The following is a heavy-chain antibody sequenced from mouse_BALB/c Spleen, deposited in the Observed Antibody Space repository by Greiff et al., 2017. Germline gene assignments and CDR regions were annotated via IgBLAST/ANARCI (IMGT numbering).Heavy chain of an antibody. Sequence: VQLQQSGAELVRPGALVKLSCKASGFNFKDYYMHWVKQRPEQGLEWIGWIDPENGNTIYDPKFQGKASITADTSSNTDYLQLSSLTSEDTAVYYCAFITTAMDYWGQGTSVTVSS. D-gene: IGHD1-1*01. CDR1: GFNFKDYY. J-gene: IGHJ4*01. V-gene: IGHV14-1*02. CDR3: AFITTAMDY. CDR2: IDPENGNT.